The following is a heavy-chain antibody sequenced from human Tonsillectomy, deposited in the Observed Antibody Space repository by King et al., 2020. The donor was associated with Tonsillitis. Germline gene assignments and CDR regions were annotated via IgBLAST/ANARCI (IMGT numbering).Heavy chain of an antibody. V-gene: IGHV4-61*01. Sequence: QVQLQESGPGLVKPSETLSLTCTVSGGSVSSGSYYWSWIRQPPGKGLEWIGYSYYSGSTNYNPSLKSRVTISVDTSKNQFSLKLSSVTAADTAVYYCARGLRDYDSSGYYYVAFDYWGQGTLVTVSS. CDR2: SYYSGST. J-gene: IGHJ4*02. CDR1: GGSVSSGSYY. D-gene: IGHD3-22*01. CDR3: ARGLRDYDSSGYYYVAFDY.